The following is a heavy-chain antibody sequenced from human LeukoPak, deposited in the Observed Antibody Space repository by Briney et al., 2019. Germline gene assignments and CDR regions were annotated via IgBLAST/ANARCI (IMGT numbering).Heavy chain of an antibody. V-gene: IGHV3-20*04. Sequence: GGSLRLSCAASGFTFDDYGMSWVRQAPGKGLEWVSGINWTGGSTGYADSVKGRFTISRDNAKNSLYLQMNSLRAEDTAVYYCAKAASGNWNDVSDYWGQGTLVTVSS. D-gene: IGHD1-20*01. CDR1: GFTFDDYG. CDR2: INWTGGST. J-gene: IGHJ4*02. CDR3: AKAASGNWNDVSDY.